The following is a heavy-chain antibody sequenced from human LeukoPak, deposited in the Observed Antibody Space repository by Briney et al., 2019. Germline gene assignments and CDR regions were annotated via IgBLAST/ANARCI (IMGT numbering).Heavy chain of an antibody. J-gene: IGHJ3*02. Sequence: SETLSLTCTVSGDSLSSYYWSWIRQPPGKGLEWIGYIYYSGSTSYNPSLKSRVTISVDTSKNQFSLKLSSVTAADTAVYYCARLTRLDGYNLDAFDIWGQGTMVTVSS. CDR3: ARLTRLDGYNLDAFDI. D-gene: IGHD5-24*01. CDR2: IYYSGST. CDR1: GDSLSSYY. V-gene: IGHV4-59*08.